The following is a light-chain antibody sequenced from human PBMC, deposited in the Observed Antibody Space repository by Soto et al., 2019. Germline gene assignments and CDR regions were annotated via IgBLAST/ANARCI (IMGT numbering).Light chain of an antibody. CDR2: GAS. CDR1: QSVSSTY. CDR3: QQYSSSRT. V-gene: IGKV3-20*01. J-gene: IGKJ1*01. Sequence: EIVLTQCACTLSLSPGGRATLSCRASQSVSSTYLAWYQHKPGQAPRLLIYGASSRATGIPDRFSGSGSGTDFTLIISRLEPEDFAVYYCQQYSSSRTFGQGTKVDIK.